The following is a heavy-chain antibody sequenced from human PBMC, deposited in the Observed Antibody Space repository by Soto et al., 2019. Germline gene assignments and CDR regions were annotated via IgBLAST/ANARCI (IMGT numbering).Heavy chain of an antibody. J-gene: IGHJ6*03. CDR2: INSDGSRI. CDR1: GFTFSSHW. Sequence: EVQLVESGGVLVQPGWSLRLSCAASGFTFSSHWMHWVRQAPGKGLVWVSRINSDGSRINYAASVKGRLTISRDNGKNTVYLQMNCLRAEDTAVYICARGASGRYYMAVWGKGTTVTVSS. CDR3: ARGASGRYYMAV. D-gene: IGHD3-10*01. V-gene: IGHV3-74*01.